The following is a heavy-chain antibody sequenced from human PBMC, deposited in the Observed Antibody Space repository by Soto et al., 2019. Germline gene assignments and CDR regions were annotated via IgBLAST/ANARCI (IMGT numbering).Heavy chain of an antibody. Sequence: PGGSLRLSCAASGFTFNNYAMHWVRQAPGKGLEWVAAISYDESNKYYADSVKGRFTISRDTSRNTLFLQVNSLRVEDSAMYYCARSTSGSHFDCWGQGTLVTVSS. CDR3: ARSTSGSHFDC. V-gene: IGHV3-30-3*01. J-gene: IGHJ4*02. CDR2: ISYDESNK. CDR1: GFTFNNYA. D-gene: IGHD1-26*01.